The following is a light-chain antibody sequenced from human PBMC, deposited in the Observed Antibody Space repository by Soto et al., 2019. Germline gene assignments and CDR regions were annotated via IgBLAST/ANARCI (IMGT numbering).Light chain of an antibody. Sequence: FMLTQPHSVSESPGKTVTISCTRSSGSIASNYVQWYHQRPGSAPTTVIYEDNQRPSGVPDRFSGSIDSSSNSASLTISGLKTEDEADYYCQSYDSSNHDVVFGGGTKLTVL. CDR2: EDN. CDR1: SGSIASNY. V-gene: IGLV6-57*04. CDR3: QSYDSSNHDVV. J-gene: IGLJ2*01.